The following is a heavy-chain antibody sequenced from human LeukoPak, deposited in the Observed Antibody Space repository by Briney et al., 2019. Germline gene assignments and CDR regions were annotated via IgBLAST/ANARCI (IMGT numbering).Heavy chain of an antibody. J-gene: IGHJ4*02. CDR1: GFIFSCYA. D-gene: IGHD1-26*01. CDR2: ISGSGGSA. V-gene: IGHV3-23*01. Sequence: PGGSLRLSCAASGFIFSCYAMSWVRQAPGKGLEWVSAISGSGGSAYYADSVKGRFTISRDNSKNTLYLQMNSLRAEDTAMYYCAKLASGTYYDYWGQGTLVTVSP. CDR3: AKLASGTYYDY.